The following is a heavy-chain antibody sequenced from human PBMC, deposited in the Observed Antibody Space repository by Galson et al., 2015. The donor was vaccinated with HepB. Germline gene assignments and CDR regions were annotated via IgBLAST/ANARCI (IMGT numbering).Heavy chain of an antibody. D-gene: IGHD6-19*01. V-gene: IGHV5-10-1*01. J-gene: IGHJ4*02. Sequence: QSGAEVKKPGESLRISCKGSGYSFSSYWINWVRQMPGKGPEWVGSFDPSDSYINYTPSFQGQITISADKSISTVYLQWGSLKASDTAVYYCVRSRRGWYLCDHGGRGPLVPV. CDR3: VRSRRGWYLCDH. CDR1: GYSFSSYW. CDR2: FDPSDSYI.